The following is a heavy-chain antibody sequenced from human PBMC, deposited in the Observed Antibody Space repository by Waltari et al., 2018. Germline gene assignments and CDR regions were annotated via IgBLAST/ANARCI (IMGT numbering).Heavy chain of an antibody. V-gene: IGHV4-59*01. D-gene: IGHD2-21*02. CDR3: ARGGNSDYYYYYMDV. J-gene: IGHJ6*03. CDR2: IYYSGST. Sequence: QVQLQESGPGLVKPSETLSLTCTVPGGSISSYYWSWIRQPPGKGLEWIGYIYYSGSTNYNPSLKSRVTISVDTSKNQFSLKLSSVTAADTAVYYCARGGNSDYYYYYMDVWGKGTTVTISS. CDR1: GGSISSYY.